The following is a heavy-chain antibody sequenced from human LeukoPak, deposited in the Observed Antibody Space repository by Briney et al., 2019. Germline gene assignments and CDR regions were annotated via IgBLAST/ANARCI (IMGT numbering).Heavy chain of an antibody. V-gene: IGHV1-2*02. CDR3: ARVEPYYDSSGYYSPGEYYFDY. CDR2: INPNSGGT. J-gene: IGHJ4*02. D-gene: IGHD3-22*01. Sequence: ASVKVSCKASGYTFTGYYTHWVRQAPGQGLEWMGWINPNSGGTNYAQKFQGRVTMTRDTSISTAYMELSRLRSDDTAVYYCARVEPYYDSSGYYSPGEYYFDYWGQGTLVTVSS. CDR1: GYTFTGYY.